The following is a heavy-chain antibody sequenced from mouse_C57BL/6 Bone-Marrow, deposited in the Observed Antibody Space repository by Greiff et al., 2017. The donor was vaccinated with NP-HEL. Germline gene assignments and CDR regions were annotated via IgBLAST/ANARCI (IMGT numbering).Heavy chain of an antibody. J-gene: IGHJ3*01. CDR3: VRDYYGSSYGGVWFAY. CDR2: IRSKSSNYAT. CDR1: GFTFNTYA. V-gene: IGHV10-3*01. D-gene: IGHD1-1*01. Sequence: EVQGVESGGGLVQPKGSLKLSCAASGFTFNTYAMHWVRQAPGKGLEWVARIRSKSSNYATYYADSVKDRFTISRDDSQSMLYLQMNNLKTEDTAMYYCVRDYYGSSYGGVWFAYWGQGTLVTVSA.